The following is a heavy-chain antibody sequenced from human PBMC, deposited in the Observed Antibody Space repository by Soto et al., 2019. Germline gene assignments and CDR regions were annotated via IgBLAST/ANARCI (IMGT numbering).Heavy chain of an antibody. Sequence: QVTLKESGPVLVKPTETLTLTCTVSGFSLSNAGMGVTWIRQPPGKALEWLAHIFSNDEKSYSTSLNSRLTITTDTSHSQVVLTVTNLDPVDTATYYCARIRREYDVLTGYYLFCFVYWGQGTLITVSS. D-gene: IGHD3-9*01. V-gene: IGHV2-26*01. J-gene: IGHJ4*02. CDR2: IFSNDEK. CDR1: GFSLSNAGMG. CDR3: ARIRREYDVLTGYYLFCFVY.